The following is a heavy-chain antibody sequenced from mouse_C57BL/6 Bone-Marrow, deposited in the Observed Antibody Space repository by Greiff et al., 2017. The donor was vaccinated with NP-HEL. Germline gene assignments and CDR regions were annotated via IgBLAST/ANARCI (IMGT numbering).Heavy chain of an antibody. CDR3: ASYLRFDY. Sequence: QVQLKQSWAELAKPGASVKLSCKASGYTFTSYWMHWVKQRPGQGLEWIGYINPSSGYTKYNQKFKDKATLTADKSSSTAYMQLSSLTYEDSAVYYCASYLRFDYWGQGTTLTVSS. CDR2: INPSSGYT. V-gene: IGHV1-7*01. CDR1: GYTFTSYW. D-gene: IGHD2-1*01. J-gene: IGHJ2*01.